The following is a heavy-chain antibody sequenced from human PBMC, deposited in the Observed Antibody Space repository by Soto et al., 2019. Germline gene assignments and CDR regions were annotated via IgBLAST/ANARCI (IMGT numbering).Heavy chain of an antibody. CDR1: GYTLTELS. J-gene: IGHJ5*02. Sequence: GASVKVSCKVSGYTLTELSMHWVRQAPGKGLEWMGGFDPEDGETIYAQKFQGRVTMTEDTSTDTAYMELRSLRSDDTAVYYCASSGRSTQGHDFWSGYPLLGPWGQGTLVTVSS. D-gene: IGHD3-3*01. CDR2: FDPEDGET. CDR3: ASSGRSTQGHDFWSGYPLLGP. V-gene: IGHV1-24*01.